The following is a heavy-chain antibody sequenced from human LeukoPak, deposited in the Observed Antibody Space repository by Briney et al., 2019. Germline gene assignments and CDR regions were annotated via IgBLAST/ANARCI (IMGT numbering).Heavy chain of an antibody. CDR1: GYGFTSYW. CDR2: IYPGECDT. V-gene: IGHV5-51*01. D-gene: IGHD3-9*01. Sequence: GESLQISCQGSGYGFTSYWIGWGRRRPGKGRGWMGMIYPGECDTRYSPSFQGQVTISADKSIITAYLQWSSLKASDTAMYYCARYLRYFDWLADYWGQGTLVTVSS. J-gene: IGHJ4*02. CDR3: ARYLRYFDWLADY.